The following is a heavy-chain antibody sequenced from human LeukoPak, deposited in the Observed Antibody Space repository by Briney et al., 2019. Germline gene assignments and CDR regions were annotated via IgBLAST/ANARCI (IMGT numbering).Heavy chain of an antibody. CDR1: GFTFSGYT. J-gene: IGHJ4*02. CDR3: ARSGDYGDYGSFDY. CDR2: IRSSSTYK. Sequence: MAGGSLRLSCAASGFTFSGYTMNWVRRAPGKGLEWVSSIRSSSTYKYYADSVKGRFIISRDNAKNSLYLQMSSLRPEDTAVYYCARSGDYGDYGSFDYWGQGTLVTVSS. V-gene: IGHV3-21*01. D-gene: IGHD4-17*01.